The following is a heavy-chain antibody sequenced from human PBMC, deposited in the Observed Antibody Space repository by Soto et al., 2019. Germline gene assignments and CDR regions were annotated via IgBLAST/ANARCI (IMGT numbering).Heavy chain of an antibody. D-gene: IGHD6-13*01. V-gene: IGHV1-24*01. J-gene: IGHJ4*02. CDR1: GYTLTELS. Sequence: ASVKVSCKVSGYTLTELSMHWVRQAPGKGLEWMGGFDPEDGNTNYAQKLQGRVTMTTDTSTSTAYMELRSLRSDDTAVYYCARDMAAAGTQTPDYWGQGTLVTVSS. CDR2: FDPEDGNT. CDR3: ARDMAAAGTQTPDY.